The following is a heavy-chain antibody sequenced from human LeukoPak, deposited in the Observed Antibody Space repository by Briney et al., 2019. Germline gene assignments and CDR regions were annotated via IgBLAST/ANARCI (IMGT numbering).Heavy chain of an antibody. CDR3: ARMGIAGTYDAFDI. CDR2: ISGSGGST. V-gene: IGHV3-23*01. D-gene: IGHD6-13*01. J-gene: IGHJ3*02. Sequence: GGSLRLSCAASGFTFTSYAMSWVRQAPGKGLELVSVISGSGGSTYYADSVKGRFTISRDNSKNTLYLQMNSLRAEDTAVYYCARMGIAGTYDAFDIRGQGTMVTVSS. CDR1: GFTFTSYA.